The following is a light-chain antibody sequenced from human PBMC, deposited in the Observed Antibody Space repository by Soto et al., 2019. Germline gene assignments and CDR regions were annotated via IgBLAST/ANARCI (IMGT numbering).Light chain of an antibody. CDR2: GAS. CDR1: QSVSSN. Sequence: EIVMTQSPATLSVSPGERATLSCRASQSVSSNLAWYQQKPGQAPRLLIYGASTRATGIPARFSGSGSGTEFTLTISSLQSEDFAVYYCQQYNSWPPVTVGGGTKVDIK. V-gene: IGKV3D-15*01. J-gene: IGKJ4*01. CDR3: QQYNSWPPVT.